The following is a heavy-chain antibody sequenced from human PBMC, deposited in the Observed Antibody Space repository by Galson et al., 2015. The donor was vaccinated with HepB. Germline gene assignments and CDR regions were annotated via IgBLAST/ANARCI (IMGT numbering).Heavy chain of an antibody. CDR2: IHSGGSR. D-gene: IGHD7-27*01. J-gene: IGHJ2*01. CDR1: GFTVSSNY. V-gene: IGHV3-66*01. Sequence: SLRLSCAASGFTVSSNYLSWVRQAPGKGLESVSVIHSGGSRYYADSVKGRFTISRDTSKNTLHLQMDSLRVEDTAVYFCARDANWGSSHWYFDLWGRGTLVTVSS. CDR3: ARDANWGSSHWYFDL.